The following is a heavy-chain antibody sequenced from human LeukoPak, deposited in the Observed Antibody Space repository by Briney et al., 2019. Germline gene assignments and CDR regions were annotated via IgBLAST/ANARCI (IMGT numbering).Heavy chain of an antibody. Sequence: TSETLSLTCSVSGGSISSSNYYWGWIRQPPGKGLEWIASMYYTGGSTYYNPSLKSRVTISGDKSKNRFSLRLNSVTAGDTAVYYCLNTYYYDSSGYYIYYMDVWGKGTTVSISS. CDR1: GGSISSSNYY. J-gene: IGHJ6*03. D-gene: IGHD3-22*01. V-gene: IGHV4-39*01. CDR2: MYYTGGST. CDR3: LNTYYYDSSGYYIYYMDV.